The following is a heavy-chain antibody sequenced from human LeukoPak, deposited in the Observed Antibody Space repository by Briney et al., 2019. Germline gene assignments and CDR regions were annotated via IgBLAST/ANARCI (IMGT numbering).Heavy chain of an antibody. Sequence: PGGSLRLSCAASGFTVSSNYMSWVRQAPGKGLEWVSVIYSGGSTYYADSVKGRFTISRDNSKNTLYLQMNSLRAEDTAVYYCARSPYESSGYYPVSYYFDYWGQGTLVTVSS. J-gene: IGHJ4*02. CDR1: GFTVSSNY. CDR2: IYSGGST. CDR3: ARSPYESSGYYPVSYYFDY. V-gene: IGHV3-66*01. D-gene: IGHD3-22*01.